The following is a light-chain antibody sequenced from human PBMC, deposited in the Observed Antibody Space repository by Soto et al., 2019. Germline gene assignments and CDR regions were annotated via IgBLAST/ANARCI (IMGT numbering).Light chain of an antibody. CDR1: QSVRSNY. Sequence: EIVLTQSPGTLSLSPGERATLSCRASQSVRSNYLAWYQQKPGQAPSLLIYGTSGRTGGTPDRFTGSGSGTDFTLTISRLEPEDFAVYFCHQYGDSPGTFGQGTKLEIK. CDR3: HQYGDSPGT. CDR2: GTS. V-gene: IGKV3-20*01. J-gene: IGKJ2*01.